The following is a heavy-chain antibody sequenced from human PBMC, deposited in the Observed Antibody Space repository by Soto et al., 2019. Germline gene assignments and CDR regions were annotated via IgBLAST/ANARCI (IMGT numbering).Heavy chain of an antibody. CDR1: GVSISSGNW. D-gene: IGHD3-16*01. Sequence: SETLSLTCTVSGVSISSGNWWTWVRQSPRKGLEYIGEIFHDGTANYFPSFERRVAMSVDKSKNQFSLKLTSATAADAAIYYCARLVYDTRLDYLYFDFWGQGAQVTVSS. V-gene: IGHV4-4*02. CDR2: IFHDGTA. J-gene: IGHJ4*02. CDR3: ARLVYDTRLDYLYFDF.